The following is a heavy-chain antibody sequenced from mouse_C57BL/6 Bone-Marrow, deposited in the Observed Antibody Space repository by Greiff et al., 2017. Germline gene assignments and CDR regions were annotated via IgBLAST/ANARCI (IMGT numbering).Heavy chain of an antibody. CDR1: GFNIKDDY. V-gene: IGHV14-4*01. Sequence: VQLKESGAELVRPGASVKLSCTASGFNIKDDYMHWVKQRPEQGLEWIGWIDPENGDTEYASKFQGKATITADTSSNTAYLQLSSLTSEDTAVYYGTPITTVVATSYFDYWGQGTTLTVSS. CDR2: IDPENGDT. D-gene: IGHD1-1*01. J-gene: IGHJ2*01. CDR3: TPITTVVATSYFDY.